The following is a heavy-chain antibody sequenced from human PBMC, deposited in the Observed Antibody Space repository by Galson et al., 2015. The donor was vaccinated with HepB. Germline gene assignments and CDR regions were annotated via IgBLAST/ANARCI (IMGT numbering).Heavy chain of an antibody. J-gene: IGHJ5*02. Sequence: PALVKPTQTLTLTCTFSGFSLSTSGMCVSWIRQPPGKALEWLARIDWDDDKYYSTSLKTRLTISKDTSKNQVVLRMTNMDPVDTATYYCARLLEVRGVPENWFDLWGQGTLVTVSS. CDR2: IDWDDDK. V-gene: IGHV2-70*11. CDR3: ARLLEVRGVPENWFDL. D-gene: IGHD3-10*01. CDR1: GFSLSTSGMC.